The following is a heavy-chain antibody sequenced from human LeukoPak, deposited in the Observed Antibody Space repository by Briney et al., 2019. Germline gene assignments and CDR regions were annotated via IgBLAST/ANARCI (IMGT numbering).Heavy chain of an antibody. D-gene: IGHD3-9*01. V-gene: IGHV1-69*06. CDR1: GGTFSSYA. CDR2: IIPIFGTA. Sequence: SVKVSCKASGGTFSSYAISWVRQAPGQGLEGMGGIIPIFGTANYAQKFQGRVTITADKSTSTAYMELSSLRSEDTAVYYCARYFGALNWFDPWGQGTLVTVSS. CDR3: ARYFGALNWFDP. J-gene: IGHJ5*02.